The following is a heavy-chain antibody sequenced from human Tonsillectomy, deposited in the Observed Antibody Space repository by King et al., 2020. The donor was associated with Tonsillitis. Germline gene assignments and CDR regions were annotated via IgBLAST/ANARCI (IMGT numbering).Heavy chain of an antibody. Sequence: DVQLVESGGGLVQPGGSLRLSCAASGFTLSNYWMHWVRQAPGKGLVWVSRIDRDGSTTNYADSVKGRFTISRDNAKNTLYLQMNSLRAEDTAVYYCVRLIHYDIVTSYYPDMDVWGKGTTVTVSS. CDR2: IDRDGSTT. CDR3: VRLIHYDIVTSYYPDMDV. D-gene: IGHD3-9*01. CDR1: GFTLSNYW. J-gene: IGHJ6*03. V-gene: IGHV3-74*01.